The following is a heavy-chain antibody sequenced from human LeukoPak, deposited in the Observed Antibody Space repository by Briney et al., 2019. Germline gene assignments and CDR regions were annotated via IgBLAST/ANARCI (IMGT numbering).Heavy chain of an antibody. CDR2: ISYSGST. Sequence: SETLSLTCTVSGGSVSSGSYYWSWIRQPPGKGLEWIAYISYSGSTNYNPSLKSRVTISVDTSKNQFSLKLSSVTAADTAVYYCARGRGYYDSSGYHYYFDYWGQGTLVTVSS. V-gene: IGHV4-61*01. CDR1: GGSVSSGSYY. J-gene: IGHJ4*02. D-gene: IGHD3-22*01. CDR3: ARGRGYYDSSGYHYYFDY.